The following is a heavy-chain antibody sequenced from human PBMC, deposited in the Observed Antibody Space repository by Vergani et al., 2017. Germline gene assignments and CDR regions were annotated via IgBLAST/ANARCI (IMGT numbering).Heavy chain of an antibody. CDR1: GATFRSNT. V-gene: IGHV1-69*08. CDR3: ARDPRGYGGDPEDHYYGMDV. J-gene: IGHJ6*02. CDR2: IIPVLGKT. D-gene: IGHD2-21*02. Sequence: QVQLVQSGAEVKKPGSSVKVSCKASGATFRSNTISWVRQVPGQGLEWMGRIIPVLGKTKYAQDFQGRLTITADPSTSTAYMELTNLRSQDTAVYYCARDPRGYGGDPEDHYYGMDVWGQGTTVTVSS.